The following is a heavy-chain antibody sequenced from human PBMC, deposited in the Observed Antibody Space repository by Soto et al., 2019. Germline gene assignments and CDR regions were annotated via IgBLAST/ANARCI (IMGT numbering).Heavy chain of an antibody. CDR2: INPNSGGT. V-gene: IGHV1-2*02. CDR1: GYIFTNYY. Sequence: QVQLVQSGAEVKKPGASLKVSCKTSGYIFTNYYMHWVRQAPGQGLEWMGWINPNSGGTNYAQKFQGRVTMTSDTSITTAYLELTNLTFDDTAVYYCASEKTKFDYWGQGTLDTVSS. CDR3: ASEKTKFDY. J-gene: IGHJ4*02.